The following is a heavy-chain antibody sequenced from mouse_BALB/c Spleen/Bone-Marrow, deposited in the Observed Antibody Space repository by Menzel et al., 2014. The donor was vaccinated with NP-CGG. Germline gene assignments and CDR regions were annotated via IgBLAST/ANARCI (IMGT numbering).Heavy chain of an antibody. CDR3: ARGGISVDY. CDR2: IYPGDGDT. CDR1: GYAFSVYW. V-gene: IGHV1-80*01. Sequence: QVQLQQSGAELVRPGSSVKISCKASGYAFSVYWMNWVKQRPGQGLEWIGQIYPGDGDTNYNGKFKGRATLTADKSPNTAYMQLSSLTSEDYAVYFCARGGISVDYWGQGTTLTVSS. J-gene: IGHJ2*01.